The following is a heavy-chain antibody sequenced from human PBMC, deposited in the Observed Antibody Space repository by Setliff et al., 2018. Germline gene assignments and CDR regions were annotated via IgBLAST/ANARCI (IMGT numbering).Heavy chain of an antibody. CDR1: GFTFSSYW. CDR2: IKQDGSEK. V-gene: IGHV3-7*01. CDR3: ARSKETFSGEDFYFFYYMDV. D-gene: IGHD3-10*01. J-gene: IGHJ6*03. Sequence: GGSLRLSCAASGFTFSSYWMSWVRQARGKGLEWVANIKQDGSEKYYVDSVKGRFTISRDSSRNTLYLQMSSLRPEDTALYYCARSKETFSGEDFYFFYYMDVWGKGTMVTVSS.